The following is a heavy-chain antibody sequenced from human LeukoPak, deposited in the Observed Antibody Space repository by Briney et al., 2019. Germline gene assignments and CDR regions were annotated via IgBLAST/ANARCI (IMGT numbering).Heavy chain of an antibody. Sequence: GGSLRLSCAASGFTFSNYWMNWLRQAPGKGLEWVANIKQDGSEKYYVDSVKGRFTISRDNAKNSLYLQMNSLRAEDAGVHYCAKEGAYPIITYDSWGQGTLVTVSS. CDR1: GFTFSNYW. J-gene: IGHJ5*01. CDR2: IKQDGSEK. D-gene: IGHD1-14*01. CDR3: AKEGAYPIITYDS. V-gene: IGHV3-7*01.